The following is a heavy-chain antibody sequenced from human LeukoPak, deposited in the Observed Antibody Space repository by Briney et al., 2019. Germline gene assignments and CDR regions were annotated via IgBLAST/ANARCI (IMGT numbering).Heavy chain of an antibody. D-gene: IGHD2-2*03. J-gene: IGHJ4*02. CDR2: IYDT. CDR1: GYSFTSYW. CDR3: ARLDIVVVPAANGDGSFDY. V-gene: IGHV5-51*01. Sequence: GESLKISCKGSGYSFTSYWIGWVLQMPGKGLEWMGIIYDTRYSPSFQGQVTISADKSISTAYLQWSSLKASDTAMYYCARLDIVVVPAANGDGSFDYWGQGTLVTVSS.